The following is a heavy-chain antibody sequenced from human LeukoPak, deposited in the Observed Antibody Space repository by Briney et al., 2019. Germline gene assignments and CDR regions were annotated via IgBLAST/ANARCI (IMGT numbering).Heavy chain of an antibody. CDR1: GYTFTSYD. J-gene: IGHJ6*03. Sequence: AAVKVSCKASGYTFTSYDINWVRQATGQGLEWMGWMNPNSGNTGYAQKFQGRVTITRNTSISTAYMELSRLRSDDTAVYYCAVSGSYTNDYYYYYYMDVWGKGTTVTVSS. V-gene: IGHV1-8*03. D-gene: IGHD1-26*01. CDR3: AVSGSYTNDYYYYYYMDV. CDR2: MNPNSGNT.